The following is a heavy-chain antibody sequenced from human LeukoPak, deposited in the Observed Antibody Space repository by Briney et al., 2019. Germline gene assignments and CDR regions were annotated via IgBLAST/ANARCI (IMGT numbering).Heavy chain of an antibody. CDR3: ARDWTPYDSTEY. CDR2: INPNSGGT. J-gene: IGHJ4*02. Sequence: ASVKVSCKASGYTFTGYYMHWVRQAPGQGLEWMGWINPNSGGTNYAQKFQGRVTMTRDTSISTAYMELSRLRSDDTAVYYCARDWTPYDSTEYWGQGTLVTVSS. D-gene: IGHD3-22*01. V-gene: IGHV1-2*02. CDR1: GYTFTGYY.